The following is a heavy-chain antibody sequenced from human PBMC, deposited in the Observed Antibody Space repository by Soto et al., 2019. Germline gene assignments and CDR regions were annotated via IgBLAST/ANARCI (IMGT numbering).Heavy chain of an antibody. CDR1: GFTFSSYG. Sequence: ESGGGVVQPGRSLRLSCAASGFTFSSYGMHWVRQAPGKGLEWVAVIWYDGSNKYYADSVKGRFTISRDNSKNTLYLQMNSLRAEDTAVYYCARDGDFWVYYYGMDVWGQGTTVTVSS. D-gene: IGHD3-3*01. CDR3: ARDGDFWVYYYGMDV. V-gene: IGHV3-33*01. J-gene: IGHJ6*02. CDR2: IWYDGSNK.